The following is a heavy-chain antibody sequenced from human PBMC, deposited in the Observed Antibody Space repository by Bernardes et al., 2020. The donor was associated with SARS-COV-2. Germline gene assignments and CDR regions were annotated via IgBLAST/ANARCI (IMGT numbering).Heavy chain of an antibody. D-gene: IGHD6-13*01. Sequence: SETLSLTCNVSGDSISSNKYYWAWVRQPPGKGLHWIGSLYSSGTTFYNPSLKSRVSISVDTSKNQFSLRLTSVTAADTAVYYCAATPLPYQQLPLMDHWGQGALVTISS. CDR1: GDSISSNKYY. J-gene: IGHJ4*02. CDR2: LYSSGTT. CDR3: AATPLPYQQLPLMDH. V-gene: IGHV4-39*01.